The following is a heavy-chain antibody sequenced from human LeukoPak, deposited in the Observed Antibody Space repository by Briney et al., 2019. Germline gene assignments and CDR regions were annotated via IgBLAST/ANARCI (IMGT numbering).Heavy chain of an antibody. CDR1: GFPFSSYG. Sequence: GSLRLSCAASGFPFSSYGMHWVRQAPGKGLEWVAVIWYDGSNKYYADSVKGRFTISRDNSKNTLYLQMNSLRAEDTAVYYCARDEASRRAFDIWGQGTMVTVSS. J-gene: IGHJ3*02. D-gene: IGHD2-2*01. CDR2: IWYDGSNK. V-gene: IGHV3-33*01. CDR3: ARDEASRRAFDI.